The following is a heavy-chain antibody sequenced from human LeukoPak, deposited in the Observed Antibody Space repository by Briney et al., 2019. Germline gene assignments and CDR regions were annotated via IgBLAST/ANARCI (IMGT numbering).Heavy chain of an antibody. Sequence: SVKVSCTASGGTFSSYAISWVRQAPGQGLEWVGGIIPIFGTANYAQKFQGRVTMTRDTSTSTVYMELSSLRSEDTAVYYCARDLLVVVESGLDYWGQGTLVTVSS. CDR3: ARDLLVVVESGLDY. J-gene: IGHJ4*02. D-gene: IGHD3-22*01. V-gene: IGHV1-69*05. CDR2: IIPIFGTA. CDR1: GGTFSSYA.